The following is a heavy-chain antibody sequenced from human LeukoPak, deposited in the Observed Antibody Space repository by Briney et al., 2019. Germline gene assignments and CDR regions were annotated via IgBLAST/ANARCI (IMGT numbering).Heavy chain of an antibody. Sequence: SETLSLTCTVSGGSISSYYWSWIRQPPGKGLEWIGYIYYSGSTNYNPSLKSRVTISVDTSKNQFSLKLSSVTAADTAVYYCARSSVGANFDYWGQGTLVTVSS. D-gene: IGHD1-26*01. V-gene: IGHV4-59*01. CDR1: GGSISSYY. CDR3: ARSSVGANFDY. CDR2: IYYSGST. J-gene: IGHJ4*02.